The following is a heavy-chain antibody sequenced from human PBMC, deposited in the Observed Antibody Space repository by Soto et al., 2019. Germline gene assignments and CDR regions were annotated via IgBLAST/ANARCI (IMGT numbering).Heavy chain of an antibody. V-gene: IGHV4-31*03. CDR3: GRGYPKSGYRRGGVFAT. CDR1: GGSINSGGYY. J-gene: IGHJ4*02. Sequence: QVQLQESGPGLVKPSQTLSLICTVSGGSINSGGYYWNWIRQHPGKGLEWIGYIFYSGSTYYNPSLGCRVTTPAATSETNSPRNLGPVTPADTAVYFCGRGYPKSGYRRGGVFATGGQGTLVNVPS. D-gene: IGHD6-19*01. CDR2: IFYSGST.